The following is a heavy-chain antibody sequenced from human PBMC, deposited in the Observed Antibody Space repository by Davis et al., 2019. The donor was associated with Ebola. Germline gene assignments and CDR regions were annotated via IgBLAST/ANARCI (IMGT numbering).Heavy chain of an antibody. D-gene: IGHD3-10*01. CDR3: AAAQYYYGSGSYHFYGMDV. CDR2: IVVGSGNT. V-gene: IGHV1-58*02. J-gene: IGHJ6*02. Sequence: SVKVSCKASGFTFTSSAMQWVRQARGQRLEWIGWIVVGSGNTNYAQKFQERVTITTDMSTSTAYMELSSLRSEDTAVYYCAAAQYYYGSGSYHFYGMDVWGQGTTVTVSS. CDR1: GFTFTSSA.